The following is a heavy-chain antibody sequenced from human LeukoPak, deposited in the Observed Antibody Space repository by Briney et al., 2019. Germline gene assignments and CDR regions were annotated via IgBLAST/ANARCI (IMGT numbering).Heavy chain of an antibody. V-gene: IGHV1-2*06. CDR1: GYTFTGYY. D-gene: IGHD2-2*01. CDR3: ATNEPVVSYYSYYGMDV. CDR2: LNPNSGDT. J-gene: IGHJ6*02. Sequence: ASVKVSCKASGYTFTGYYLHWVRQAPGQGLEWMGRLNPNSGDTDYAQKFQGRVTMTRDTSISTAYLELSRLKSDDTAMYYCATNEPVVSYYSYYGMDVWGQGTTVTVSS.